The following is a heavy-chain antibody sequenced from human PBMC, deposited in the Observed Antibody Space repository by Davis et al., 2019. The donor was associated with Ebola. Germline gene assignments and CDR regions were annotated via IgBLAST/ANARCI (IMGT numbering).Heavy chain of an antibody. V-gene: IGHV5-51*01. J-gene: IGHJ2*01. Sequence: GGSLRLSCKGSGYSFTNFWIGWVRQLPGKGLEWMGIIYPGDSGTRYSPSFQGQVTISADKSISTAYLQWSSLKSSDTAMYYCARGYWYFDVWGRGTLVTVSS. CDR1: GYSFTNFW. CDR3: ARGYWYFDV. CDR2: IYPGDSGT.